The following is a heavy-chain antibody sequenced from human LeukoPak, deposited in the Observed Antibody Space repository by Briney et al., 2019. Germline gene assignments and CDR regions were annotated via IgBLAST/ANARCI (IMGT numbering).Heavy chain of an antibody. Sequence: GASVKVSCKASGYTFTSYDINWVRQATGQGLEWRGWMNPNSGNTGYAQKFQGRVTMTRNTSISTAYMELSSLRSEDTAVYYCARRSRVRRFWFDPWGQGTLVTVSS. CDR3: ARRSRVRRFWFDP. CDR1: GYTFTSYD. D-gene: IGHD4-17*01. CDR2: MNPNSGNT. V-gene: IGHV1-8*01. J-gene: IGHJ5*02.